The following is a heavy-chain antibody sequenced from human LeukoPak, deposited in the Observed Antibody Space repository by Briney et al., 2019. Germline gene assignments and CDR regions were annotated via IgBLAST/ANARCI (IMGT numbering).Heavy chain of an antibody. CDR3: AVALNHYYYYMDV. Sequence: SETLSLTCTVSGGSISSYYWSWIRQPPGKGLEWIGYIYYSGSTNYNPSLKSRVTISVDTSKNQFSLKLSSVTAADTAVYYCAVALNHYYYYMDVWGKGTTVTVSS. CDR2: IYYSGST. J-gene: IGHJ6*03. CDR1: GGSISSYY. V-gene: IGHV4-59*01.